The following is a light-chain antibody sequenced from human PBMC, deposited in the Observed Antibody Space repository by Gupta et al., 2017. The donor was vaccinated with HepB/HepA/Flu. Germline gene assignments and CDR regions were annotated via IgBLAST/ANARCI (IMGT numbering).Light chain of an antibody. Sequence: QSVLTQPPSVSGAPGQRVTISCTGSSSTVGAGYDVHWYQRLPGPAPNLLIYGNSSRPSGVPDRFSGSKSGTSASFAITGLQAEDEADYYCQSYDSSLSGWVFGGGTKLTVL. CDR3: QSYDSSLSGWV. J-gene: IGLJ3*02. CDR2: GNS. V-gene: IGLV1-40*01. CDR1: SSTVGAGYD.